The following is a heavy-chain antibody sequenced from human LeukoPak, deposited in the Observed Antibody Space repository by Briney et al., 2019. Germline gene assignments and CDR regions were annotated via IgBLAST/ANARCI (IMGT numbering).Heavy chain of an antibody. V-gene: IGHV4-59*02. D-gene: IGHD1-26*01. Sequence: SKTLSLTCTVSGASVSNYDWSWIRQPPEKGLEWIGYIYYSGSTNYNPSLKSRVTISVDTSKNQFSLKLTSVTAADTAMYYCARRGGSPLGAFDIWGQGTMVTVSS. CDR1: GASVSNYD. CDR2: IYYSGST. J-gene: IGHJ3*02. CDR3: ARRGGSPLGAFDI.